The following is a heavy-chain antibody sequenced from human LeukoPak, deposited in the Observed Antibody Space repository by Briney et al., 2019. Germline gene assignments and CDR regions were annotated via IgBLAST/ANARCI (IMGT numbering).Heavy chain of an antibody. D-gene: IGHD3-10*01. Sequence: GSLRLSCAASGFTFSSYSMNWVRQAPGKGLEWVSSISSSSSYIYCADSVKGRFTISRDNAKNSLYLQMNSLRAEDTAVYYCARELGFGELFPMGAFDIWGQGTMVTVSS. V-gene: IGHV3-21*01. CDR1: GFTFSSYS. CDR3: ARELGFGELFPMGAFDI. J-gene: IGHJ3*02. CDR2: ISSSSSYI.